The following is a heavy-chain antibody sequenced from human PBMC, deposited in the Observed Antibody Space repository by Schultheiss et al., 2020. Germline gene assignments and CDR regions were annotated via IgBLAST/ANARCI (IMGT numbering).Heavy chain of an antibody. D-gene: IGHD4-17*01. J-gene: IGHJ4*02. Sequence: SETLSLTCTVSGGSISSYYWSWIRQPPGKGLEWIGSIYYSGSTYYNPSLKSRVTISVDRSKNQFSLKLSSVTAADTAVYYCARVTKRTTATIDYWGQGTLVTVSS. V-gene: IGHV4-59*08. CDR1: GGSISSYY. CDR2: IYYSGST. CDR3: ARVTKRTTATIDY.